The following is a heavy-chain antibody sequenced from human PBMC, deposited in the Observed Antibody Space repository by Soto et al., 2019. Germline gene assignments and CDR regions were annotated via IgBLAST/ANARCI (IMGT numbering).Heavy chain of an antibody. V-gene: IGHV1-69*13. D-gene: IGHD3-22*01. Sequence: SVKVSCKASGGTFSSYAISWVRQAPGQGLEWMGGIIPIFGTANYAQKFQGRVTITADESTSTAYMELSSLRSEDTAVYYCALGYYYDSSGYYSTFDYWGQGTLVTVSS. CDR2: IIPIFGTA. CDR1: GGTFSSYA. CDR3: ALGYYYDSSGYYSTFDY. J-gene: IGHJ4*02.